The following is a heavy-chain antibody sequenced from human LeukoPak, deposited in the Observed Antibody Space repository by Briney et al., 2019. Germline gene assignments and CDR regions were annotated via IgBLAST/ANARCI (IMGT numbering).Heavy chain of an antibody. D-gene: IGHD3-3*01. CDR1: GGSISSYY. CDR2: IYTSGST. J-gene: IGHJ6*03. V-gene: IGHV4-4*07. Sequence: SQTLSLTCTVSGGSISSYYWSWIRQPAGKGLEWIGRIYTSGSTNYNPSLKSRVTMSVDTSKNQFSLKLSSVTAADTAVYYCARESSPDFWSGYYTGIYYYYYYMDVWGKGTTVTVSS. CDR3: ARESSPDFWSGYYTGIYYYYYYMDV.